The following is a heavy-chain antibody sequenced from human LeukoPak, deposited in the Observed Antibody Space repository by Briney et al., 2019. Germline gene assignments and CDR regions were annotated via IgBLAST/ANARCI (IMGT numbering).Heavy chain of an antibody. CDR2: IYYSGST. D-gene: IGHD2-15*01. Sequence: PSETLSLTCTVSGGSISSSSYYWGWIRQPPGKGLEWIGSIYYSGSTYYNPSLKSRVTISVDTSKNQFSLKLSSVTAADTAVYYCARARGYCSGGSCRTFDYWGQGTLVTVSS. CDR3: ARARGYCSGGSCRTFDY. CDR1: GGSISSSSYY. J-gene: IGHJ4*02. V-gene: IGHV4-39*07.